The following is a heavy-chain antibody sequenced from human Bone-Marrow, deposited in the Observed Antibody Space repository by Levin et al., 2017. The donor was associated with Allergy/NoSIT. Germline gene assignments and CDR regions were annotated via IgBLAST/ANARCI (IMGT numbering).Heavy chain of an antibody. J-gene: IGHJ4*02. Sequence: PSETLSLTCTVSGGPIISSGYHWTWIRQYPNKGLEWIGYISYRGSTYFNPSLTSRLTLSIDTSEQHFSLNLTSVRAADTGMYYCARLEGYSLDYWGQGALVTVSS. CDR2: ISYRGST. CDR3: ARLEGYSLDY. CDR1: GGPIISSGYH. D-gene: IGHD4-23*01. V-gene: IGHV4-31*03.